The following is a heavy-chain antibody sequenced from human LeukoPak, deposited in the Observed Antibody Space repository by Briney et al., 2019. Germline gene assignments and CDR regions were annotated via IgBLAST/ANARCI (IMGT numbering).Heavy chain of an antibody. CDR2: INDSGGT. Sequence: SETLSLTCAVYGGTFSRYYWSWIRQPPGKGLEWIGEINDSGGTYYNPSLKSRVTISVDTSKNQFSLKLSSVTAADTAVYYCASLNHDYDDTMRDYWGQGTLVTVSS. V-gene: IGHV4-34*01. CDR1: GGTFSRYY. J-gene: IGHJ4*02. CDR3: ASLNHDYDDTMRDY. D-gene: IGHD4-17*01.